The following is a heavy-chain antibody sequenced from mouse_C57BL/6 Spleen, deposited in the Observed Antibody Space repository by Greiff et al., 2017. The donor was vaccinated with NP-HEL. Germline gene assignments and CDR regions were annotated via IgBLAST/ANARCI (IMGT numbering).Heavy chain of an antibody. CDR3: ARCSSFFDY. J-gene: IGHJ2*01. CDR2: INPSSGYT. V-gene: IGHV1-7*01. D-gene: IGHD1-1*01. CDR1: GYTFTSYW. Sequence: VQLQQSGAELAKPGASVKLSCKASGYTFTSYWMHWVKQRPGQGLEWIGYINPSSGYTKYNQKFKYKATLTADKSSSTAYLQLSSLTYEDSAVYYCARCSSFFDYWGQGTTLTVSS.